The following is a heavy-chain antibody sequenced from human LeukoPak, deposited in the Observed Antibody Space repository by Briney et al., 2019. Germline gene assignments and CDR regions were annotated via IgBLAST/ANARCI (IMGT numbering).Heavy chain of an antibody. D-gene: IGHD5-12*01. CDR2: ISDSGST. CDR3: ARAGRRGYGGNDR. CDR1: GASISSHY. V-gene: IGHV4-59*11. Sequence: SETLSLTCTVSGASISSHYWSWIRQPPGKGLEWIGCISDSGSTNYKSSLKGRVTILVDTSKNQFSLQLTSVTAADTAVYYCARAGRRGYGGNDRWGQGTLVTVSS. J-gene: IGHJ4*02.